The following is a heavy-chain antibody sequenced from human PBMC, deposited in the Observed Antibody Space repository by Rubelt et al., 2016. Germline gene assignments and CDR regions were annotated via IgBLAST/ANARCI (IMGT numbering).Heavy chain of an antibody. CDR2: ISGYNNNT. D-gene: IGHD6-19*01. CDR1: GYIFTSYG. CDR3: ARLGYSSGWYMGF. J-gene: IGHJ4*02. Sequence: QVQLVQSGAEVKKPGASVKVSCKASGYIFTSYGISWVRQAPGQGLEWMGWISGYNNNTNVAKKLQFRVTMTTDTSTRTAYMELRSRRDDDTAVYYCARLGYSSGWYMGFWGQGTLVTVSS. V-gene: IGHV1-18*01.